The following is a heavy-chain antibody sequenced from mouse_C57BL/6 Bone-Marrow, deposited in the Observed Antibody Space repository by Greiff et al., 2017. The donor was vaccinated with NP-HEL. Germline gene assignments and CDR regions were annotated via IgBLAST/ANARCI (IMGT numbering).Heavy chain of an antibody. J-gene: IGHJ2*01. CDR1: GYSFTGYY. CDR2: INPSTGGT. Sequence: EVHLVESGPELVKPGASVKISCKASGYSFTGYYMNWVKQSPEKSLEWIGEINPSTGGTTYNQKFKAKATLTVDKSSSTAYMQLKSLTSEDSAVYYCARGLWLRRDYWGQGTTLTVSS. V-gene: IGHV1-42*01. D-gene: IGHD2-2*01. CDR3: ARGLWLRRDY.